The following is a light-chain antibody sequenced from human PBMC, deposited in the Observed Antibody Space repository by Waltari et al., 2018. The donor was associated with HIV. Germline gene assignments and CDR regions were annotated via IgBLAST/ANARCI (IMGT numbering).Light chain of an antibody. J-gene: IGKJ1*01. CDR3: QHCGNSSWT. Sequence: EIVLTQSPGTLSLSPGERATLSCRASQSVGSNHLAWYQQKPGQAPRLLIYGASSRATGIPDRFSGSGSGTDFTLTISRLEPEDFAVYYCQHCGNSSWTFGQGTKVEIK. CDR1: QSVGSNH. V-gene: IGKV3-20*01. CDR2: GAS.